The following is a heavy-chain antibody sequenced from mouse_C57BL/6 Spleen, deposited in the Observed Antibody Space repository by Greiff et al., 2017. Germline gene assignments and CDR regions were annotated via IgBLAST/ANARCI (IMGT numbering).Heavy chain of an antibody. V-gene: IGHV1-61*01. J-gene: IGHJ2*01. CDR1: GYTFTSYW. CDR2: IYPSDSET. CDR3: ARGNWVPFDY. Sequence: QVQLQQPGAELVRPGSSVKLSCKASGYTFTSYWMDWVKQRPGQGLEWIGNIYPSDSETHYNQKFKDKDTLTVDKSSSTAYMQLSSLTSEDSAVYYCARGNWVPFDYWVQGTTLTVSS. D-gene: IGHD4-1*01.